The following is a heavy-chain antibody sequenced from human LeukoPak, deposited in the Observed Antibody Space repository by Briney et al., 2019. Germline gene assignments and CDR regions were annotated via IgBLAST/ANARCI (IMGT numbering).Heavy chain of an antibody. D-gene: IGHD5-24*01. CDR1: GFTFSSYA. V-gene: IGHV3-30*04. Sequence: GGSLRLSCAASGFTFSSYAMHWVRQAPGKGLEWVAVISYDGSNKYYADSVKGRFTISRDNSKNTLYLQMNSLRAEDTAVYYCARARDGYNLFGIDYWGQGTLVTVSS. J-gene: IGHJ4*02. CDR3: ARARDGYNLFGIDY. CDR2: ISYDGSNK.